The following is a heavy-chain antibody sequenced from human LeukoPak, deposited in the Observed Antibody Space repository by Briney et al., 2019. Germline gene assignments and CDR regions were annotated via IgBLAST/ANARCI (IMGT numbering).Heavy chain of an antibody. CDR3: AKSTSFYLDS. Sequence: GSLRLSCAASGFMFSNYAMTWVRQALGKGLESISVISGSGDATNYADSVKGRFTISRDNSKSMLYVQMNSLRAEDTAVYYCAKSTSFYLDSWGQGTLVTVSS. J-gene: IGHJ4*02. CDR1: GFMFSNYA. V-gene: IGHV3-23*01. CDR2: ISGSGDAT.